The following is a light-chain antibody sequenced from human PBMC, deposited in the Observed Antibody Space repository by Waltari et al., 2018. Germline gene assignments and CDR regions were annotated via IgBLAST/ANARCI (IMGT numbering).Light chain of an antibody. V-gene: IGKV1-5*03. CDR2: KAS. CDR1: QSINGW. CDR3: QQYNSYEWT. Sequence: DIQMTQFPSTLSASVGDRLTITCRASQSINGWLAWYQQKPGKAPKLLIYKASSLEIGVPSRFSGSGSGTEFTLTISSLQPDDFATYYCQQYNSYEWTFGQGTKVAIK. J-gene: IGKJ1*01.